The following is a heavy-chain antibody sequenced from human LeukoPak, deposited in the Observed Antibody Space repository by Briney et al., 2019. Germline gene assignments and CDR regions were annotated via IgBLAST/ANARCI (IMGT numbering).Heavy chain of an antibody. CDR3: ATKNYGWGSYCD. J-gene: IGHJ4*02. CDR2: INHSGST. D-gene: IGHD3-16*01. V-gene: IGHV4-34*01. Sequence: PSETLSLTCAVYAGSFSGYYWSWIRQPPGKGLEWIGEINHSGSTNYNPSLKSRVTISVDTSKNQFSLKLSSVTAADTAVYYCATKNYGWGSYCDWGEGTLVTVSS. CDR1: AGSFSGYY.